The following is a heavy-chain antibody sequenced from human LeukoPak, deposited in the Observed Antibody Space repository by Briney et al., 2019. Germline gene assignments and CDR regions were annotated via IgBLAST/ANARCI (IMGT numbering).Heavy chain of an antibody. J-gene: IGHJ4*02. CDR1: GFTFDDYG. Sequence: GGSPRLSCAASGFTFDDYGMSWVRQAPGKGLEWVSGINWNGGSTGYADSVKGRFTISRDNAKNSLYLQMNSLRAEDTAVYYCAKVQHGGRYYVFDYWGQGTLVTVSS. D-gene: IGHD1-26*01. CDR2: INWNGGST. CDR3: AKVQHGGRYYVFDY. V-gene: IGHV3-20*04.